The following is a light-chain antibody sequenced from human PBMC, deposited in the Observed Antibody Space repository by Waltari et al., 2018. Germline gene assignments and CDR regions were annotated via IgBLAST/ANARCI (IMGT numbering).Light chain of an antibody. V-gene: IGKV3-15*01. J-gene: IGKJ1*01. CDR2: GAS. CDR3: QQYNNWPPWT. CDR1: QSVSSN. Sequence: EIVMTQSPATLSVSQGERANLSCRASQSVSSNLAWYQHKPGQAPRLLSYGASTRDTGISARFSGSGSGTEFTLTISSMQSEEFAVYYCQQYNNWPPWTFGQGTKVEIK.